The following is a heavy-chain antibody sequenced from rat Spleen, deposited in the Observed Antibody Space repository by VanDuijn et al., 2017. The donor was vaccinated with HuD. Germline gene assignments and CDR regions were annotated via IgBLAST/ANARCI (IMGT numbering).Heavy chain of an antibody. CDR3: ATRGITAPHFDY. D-gene: IGHD1-4*01. CDR2: ISTGGGNT. J-gene: IGHJ2*01. V-gene: IGHV5S13*01. CDR1: GFTFSHYT. Sequence: EVHLVESGGGLVQPGRSLKLSCAASGFTFSHYTMAWVRQAPTKGLDWIASISTGGGNTYYRDSVKGRFTISRDNAKNTQHLQMYTLGFEGTSTYYGATRGITAPHFDYRGQGVMVAVSS.